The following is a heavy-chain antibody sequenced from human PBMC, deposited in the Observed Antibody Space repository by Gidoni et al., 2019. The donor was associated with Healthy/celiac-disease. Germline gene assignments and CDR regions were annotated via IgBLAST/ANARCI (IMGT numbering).Heavy chain of an antibody. CDR3: ARALNYDPPSGWFDP. CDR1: GYTFPSYY. Sequence: QVQLVQSGAAVKEPGTSVKVSCKASGYTFPSYYMPWVRQAPGQGLEWMGIINPSGGSTSYAQKFQGSFTMTRDTSTSTVYMELSTLRSEDTAVYYCARALNYDPPSGWFDPWGQGTLVTVSP. CDR2: INPSGGST. V-gene: IGHV1-46*03. J-gene: IGHJ5*02. D-gene: IGHD3-22*01.